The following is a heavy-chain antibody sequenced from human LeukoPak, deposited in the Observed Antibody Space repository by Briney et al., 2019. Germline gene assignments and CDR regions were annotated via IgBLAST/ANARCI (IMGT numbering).Heavy chain of an antibody. D-gene: IGHD5-18*01. V-gene: IGHV4-39*07. CDR1: GGSISISSYY. Sequence: SETLSLTCTVSGGSISISSYYWGWIRQPPGKGLEWIGSIYYSGSTYYNPSLKSRVTISVDTSKNQFSLKLTSVTAADTAVYYCARAGYSYDTGYSFDYWSQGSLVTVSS. CDR3: ARAGYSYDTGYSFDY. CDR2: IYYSGST. J-gene: IGHJ4*02.